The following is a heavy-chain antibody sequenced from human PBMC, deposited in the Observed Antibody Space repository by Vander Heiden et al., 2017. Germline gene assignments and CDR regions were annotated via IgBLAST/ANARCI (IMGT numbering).Heavy chain of an antibody. D-gene: IGHD3-22*01. J-gene: IGHJ6*02. V-gene: IGHV3-23*01. Sequence: EVQLLESGGGLAQPGGSLRLSCAASGFTFSRYAMSWVRQAPGKGLEWVSLISTSATNTHYADSVKGRFTIPRDDSKNALYLQMSSLRAEDTAIYYCTLDCDSTGYYPHQMDVWGQGTTVTVSS. CDR3: TLDCDSTGYYPHQMDV. CDR1: GFTFSRYA. CDR2: ISTSATNT.